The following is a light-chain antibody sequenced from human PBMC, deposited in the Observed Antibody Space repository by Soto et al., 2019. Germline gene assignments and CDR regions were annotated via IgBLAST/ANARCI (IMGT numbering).Light chain of an antibody. CDR3: QQYGSARFT. CDR2: GAS. J-gene: IGKJ3*01. V-gene: IGKV3-20*01. Sequence: DIVLTQSPATLSLSPGERATLSCRASQSISSTYLAWYQQKPGQAPRLLVYGASSRATGIPDRFSRSGFGTDFTLTISRLEPKDFAVYYCQQYGSARFTFGPGTKVDIK. CDR1: QSISSTY.